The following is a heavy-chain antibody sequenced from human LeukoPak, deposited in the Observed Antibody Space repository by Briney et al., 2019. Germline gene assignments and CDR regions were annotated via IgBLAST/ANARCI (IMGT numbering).Heavy chain of an antibody. CDR3: AKDPWDGARYSGDWFDP. J-gene: IGHJ5*02. V-gene: IGHV3-23*01. CDR1: GSTFSSYA. Sequence: GGSLRLSCAASGSTFSSYAMSWVRQAPGKGLEWVSAISGSGGSTYYADSVKGRFTISRDNSKNTLYLQMNSLRAEDTAVYYCAKDPWDGARYSGDWFDPWGQGTLVTVSS. D-gene: IGHD3-10*01. CDR2: ISGSGGST.